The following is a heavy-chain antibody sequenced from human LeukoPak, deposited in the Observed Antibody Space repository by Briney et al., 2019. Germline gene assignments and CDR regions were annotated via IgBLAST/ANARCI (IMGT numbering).Heavy chain of an antibody. D-gene: IGHD3-22*01. Sequence: GGSLGLSCAASGFTFSSHSMNWVRQAPGKGLEWVSYISSSSSTIYYADSVKGRFTISRDNAKNSLYLQMNSLRAEDTAVYYCARGAYYYEDWGQGTLVTVSS. CDR1: GFTFSSHS. CDR3: ARGAYYYED. CDR2: ISSSSSTI. V-gene: IGHV3-48*01. J-gene: IGHJ4*02.